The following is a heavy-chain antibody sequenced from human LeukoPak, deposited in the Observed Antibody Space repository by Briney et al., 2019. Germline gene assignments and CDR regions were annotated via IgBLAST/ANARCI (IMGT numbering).Heavy chain of an antibody. CDR1: GFTFSSYS. CDR2: ISSNGGST. Sequence: GGSLRLSCAASGFTFSSYSMNWVRQAPGKGLEYVSAISSNGGSTYYADSVKGRFTISRDNSKNTLYLQMSSLRAEDTAVYYCVKDRGVTMTSLFDYWGQGTLVTVSS. J-gene: IGHJ4*02. D-gene: IGHD3-10*01. CDR3: VKDRGVTMTSLFDY. V-gene: IGHV3-64D*09.